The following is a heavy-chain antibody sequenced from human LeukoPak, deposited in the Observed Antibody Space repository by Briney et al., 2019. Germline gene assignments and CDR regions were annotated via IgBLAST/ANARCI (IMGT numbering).Heavy chain of an antibody. D-gene: IGHD6-13*01. J-gene: IGHJ6*02. Sequence: GGSLRLSCAASGFTVSSNYMSWVRQAPGKGLEWVSVIYSGGSTYYADSVKGRFTISTHNSQNTLYLQMNSLRAEDTAVYYCAGSRSWWYYYYGMDVWGQGTTVTVSS. CDR3: AGSRSWWYYYYGMDV. CDR2: IYSGGST. CDR1: GFTVSSNY. V-gene: IGHV3-53*04.